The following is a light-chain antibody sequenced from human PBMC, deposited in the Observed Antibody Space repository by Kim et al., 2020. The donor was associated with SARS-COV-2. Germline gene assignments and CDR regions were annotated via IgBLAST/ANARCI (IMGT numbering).Light chain of an antibody. V-gene: IGKV3-15*01. Sequence: PGERATLSCRASQSVSSNVAWYQQKPGQAPRLLIYGAPTRATGIPARFSGSGSGTEFTLTISSLQSEDLAVYHCQQYDDWPPWTFGQGTKVDIK. J-gene: IGKJ1*01. CDR3: QQYDDWPPWT. CDR2: GAP. CDR1: QSVSSN.